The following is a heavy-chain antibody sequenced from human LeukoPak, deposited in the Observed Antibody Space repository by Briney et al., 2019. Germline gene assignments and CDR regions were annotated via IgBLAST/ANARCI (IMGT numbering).Heavy chain of an antibody. Sequence: GGSLRLSCAASGFTFSTYAVSWVRQAPGKELERVSAVRPSGGGTFYADSVKGRFTVSRDDSKNTLYLQMNSLRVDDTAMYYCARGPDPVVRGPRRAFDLWGQGTMVTVSS. CDR1: GFTFSTYA. CDR3: ARGPDPVVRGPRRAFDL. D-gene: IGHD3-10*01. CDR2: VRPSGGGT. V-gene: IGHV3-23*01. J-gene: IGHJ3*01.